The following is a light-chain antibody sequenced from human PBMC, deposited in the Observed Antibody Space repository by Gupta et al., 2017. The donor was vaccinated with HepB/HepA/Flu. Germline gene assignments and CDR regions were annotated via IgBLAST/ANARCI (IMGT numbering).Light chain of an antibody. V-gene: IGKV1-17*02. CDR2: GAS. CDR3: LQIDSFPWA. J-gene: IGKJ1*01. CDR1: QTIRND. Sequence: DIQMTQSPSSLSASVGDRVTITCRASQTIRNDLNWYHQRPGEAPRCLISGASTLETGVPSRCSGNGXGTXFTLTIXNFQPEDFGVDYCLQIDSFPWAFGXGTKVEIK.